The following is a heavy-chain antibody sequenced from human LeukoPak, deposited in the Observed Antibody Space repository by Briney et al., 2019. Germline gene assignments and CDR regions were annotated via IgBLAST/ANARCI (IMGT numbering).Heavy chain of an antibody. Sequence: PSETLSLTCAVYGGSFSGYYWTWIRQPPGKGLEWIGEIHYSGSATYNPSLKSRVTISVDTSKNQFSLKLSSVTAADTAVYYCARCYYYDNSGYYRGVDYWGQGTLVTVSS. CDR3: ARCYYYDNSGYYRGVDY. V-gene: IGHV4-34*01. D-gene: IGHD3-22*01. J-gene: IGHJ4*02. CDR1: GGSFSGYY. CDR2: IHYSGSA.